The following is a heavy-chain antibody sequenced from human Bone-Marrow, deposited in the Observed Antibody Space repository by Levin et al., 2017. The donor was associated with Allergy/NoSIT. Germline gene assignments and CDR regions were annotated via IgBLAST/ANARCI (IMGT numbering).Heavy chain of an antibody. D-gene: IGHD2-15*01. J-gene: IGHJ5*01. CDR1: GFTFGAYW. Sequence: GGSLRLSCAASGFTFGAYWMHWVRQAPGEGLVWVSRINGDGSSADYADSVKGRFAISRDNARSTVYLQMHSLRAEDTAVYYCARAKHSFGHTADSWGQGALVTVSS. V-gene: IGHV3-74*01. CDR3: ARAKHSFGHTADS. CDR2: INGDGSSA.